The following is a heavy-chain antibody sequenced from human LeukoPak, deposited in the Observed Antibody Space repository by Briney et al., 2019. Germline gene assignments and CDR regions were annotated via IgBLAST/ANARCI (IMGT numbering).Heavy chain of an antibody. CDR1: GESFIDYH. J-gene: IGHJ3*02. D-gene: IGHD1-26*01. Sequence: SETLSLTCGIYGESFIDYHLNWIRQPPGKGLEWIGEISHDEGTNYNPSLKSRVTMSVDTSKNQFSLKLSSVTAADTAVYYCASSEWDHDAFDIWGQGTMVTVSS. CDR2: ISHDEGT. V-gene: IGHV4-34*01. CDR3: ASSEWDHDAFDI.